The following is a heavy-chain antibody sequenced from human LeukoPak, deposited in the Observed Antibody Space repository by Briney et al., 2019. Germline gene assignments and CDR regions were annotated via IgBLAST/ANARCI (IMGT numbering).Heavy chain of an antibody. CDR2: IWYDGSNK. J-gene: IGHJ4*02. D-gene: IGHD3-10*01. Sequence: GGSLRLSCAASGFTFSSYGMHWVRQAPGKGLEWVAVIWYDGSNKYYADSVKGRFTISRDNSKNTLYLQMNSLRAEDTAVYYCARDLMVRGVLFDYWGQGTLVTVSS. CDR1: GFTFSSYG. CDR3: ARDLMVRGVLFDY. V-gene: IGHV3-33*01.